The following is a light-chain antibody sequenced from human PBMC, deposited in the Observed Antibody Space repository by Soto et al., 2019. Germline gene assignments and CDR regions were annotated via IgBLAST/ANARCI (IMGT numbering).Light chain of an antibody. J-gene: IGLJ3*02. Sequence: QYALTQPASVSGSPGQSITIYCTGTSSDVGAYDYVSWYQQYPGKAPKLMIYEVTNRPSGVSDRFSGSKSGNTASLTISGLQAEDEADYYCDSYTTSGTRVFGGGTKLTVL. CDR2: EVT. CDR1: SSDVGAYDY. CDR3: DSYTTSGTRV. V-gene: IGLV2-14*01.